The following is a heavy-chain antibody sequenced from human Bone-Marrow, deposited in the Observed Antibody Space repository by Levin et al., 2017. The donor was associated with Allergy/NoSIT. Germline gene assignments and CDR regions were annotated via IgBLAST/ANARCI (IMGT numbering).Heavy chain of an antibody. J-gene: IGHJ4*02. CDR3: AKDPLYYSGSDTYRYLDF. D-gene: IGHD3-10*01. Sequence: GGSLRLSCAASGFTFSSYDMNWVRQAPGKGLEWVSTIGVAARNTYYADSVKGRFTVSRDNSKNTLYLQMSSLRVEDTAVYYCAKDPLYYSGSDTYRYLDFWGQGTLVTVSS. V-gene: IGHV3-23*01. CDR1: GFTFSSYD. CDR2: IGVAARNT.